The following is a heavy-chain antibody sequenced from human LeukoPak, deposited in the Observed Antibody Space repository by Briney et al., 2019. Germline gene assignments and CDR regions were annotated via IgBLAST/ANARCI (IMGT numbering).Heavy chain of an antibody. Sequence: GGSLRLSCAASGFTFSDSYMSWIRQTPGTGLEWVSYISSSGSTIYYADSVKGRFTISRDNAKNSLYLQMNSLRAEDSAVYYCARVGYYYYMDVWGKGTTVTVSS. CDR2: ISSSGSTI. D-gene: IGHD3-10*01. CDR1: GFTFSDSY. J-gene: IGHJ6*03. CDR3: ARVGYYYYMDV. V-gene: IGHV3-11*01.